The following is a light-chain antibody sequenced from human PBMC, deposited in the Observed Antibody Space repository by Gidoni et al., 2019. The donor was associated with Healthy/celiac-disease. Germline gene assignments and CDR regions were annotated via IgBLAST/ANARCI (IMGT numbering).Light chain of an antibody. CDR1: QSVLYSSNNKNY. V-gene: IGKV4-1*01. CDR2: WAS. J-gene: IGKJ3*01. CDR3: QQYYSTPRFT. Sequence: DIVMTQSPDYLAVSLGERATINCKSSQSVLYSSNNKNYLAWYQQKPGQPPKLLISWASTRESGVPDRFSGSGSGTDFTLTISSLQAEDVAVYYCQQYYSTPRFTFGPGTKVDIK.